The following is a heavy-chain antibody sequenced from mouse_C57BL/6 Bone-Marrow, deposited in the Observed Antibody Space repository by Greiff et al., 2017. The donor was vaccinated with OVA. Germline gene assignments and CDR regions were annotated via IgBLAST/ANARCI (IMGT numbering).Heavy chain of an antibody. Sequence: VQVVESGPGLVQPSQSLSITCTVSGFSLTSYGVHWVRQSPGKGLEWLGVIWSGGSTDYNAAFISRLSISKDNSKSQVFFKRNSLQADDTAIYYCARKGSNTGFAYWGQGTLVTVSA. CDR2: IWSGGST. D-gene: IGHD1-1*01. J-gene: IGHJ3*01. V-gene: IGHV2-2*01. CDR3: ARKGSNTGFAY. CDR1: GFSLTSYG.